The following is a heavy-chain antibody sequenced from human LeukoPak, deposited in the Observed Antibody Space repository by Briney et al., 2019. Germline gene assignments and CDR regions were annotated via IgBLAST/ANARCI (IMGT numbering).Heavy chain of an antibody. D-gene: IGHD6-19*01. Sequence: PSETLSLTCAVYGGSFSGYYWSWIRQPPGKGLEWIGEINHSGSTNYNPSLKSRVTISVDTSKNQFSLKLSSVTAADTAVYYCARDCPYSSGLYSPDSVGDDAFDIWGQGTMVTVSS. CDR1: GGSFSGYY. CDR3: ARDCPYSSGLYSPDSVGDDAFDI. J-gene: IGHJ3*02. CDR2: INHSGST. V-gene: IGHV4-34*01.